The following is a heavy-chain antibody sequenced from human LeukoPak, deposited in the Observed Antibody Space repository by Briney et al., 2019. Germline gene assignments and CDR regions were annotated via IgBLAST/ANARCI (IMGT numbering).Heavy chain of an antibody. V-gene: IGHV3-9*01. D-gene: IGHD3-22*01. CDR3: AKGERGSGYYFGPLHFDY. J-gene: IGHJ4*02. CDR2: ISWNSGSI. CDR1: GFTFDDYA. Sequence: GRSLRLSYAASGFTFDDYAMHWVRQAPGKGLEWVSGISWNSGSIGYADSVKGRFTISRDNAKNSLYLQMNSLRAEDTALYYCAKGERGSGYYFGPLHFDYWGQGTLVTVSS.